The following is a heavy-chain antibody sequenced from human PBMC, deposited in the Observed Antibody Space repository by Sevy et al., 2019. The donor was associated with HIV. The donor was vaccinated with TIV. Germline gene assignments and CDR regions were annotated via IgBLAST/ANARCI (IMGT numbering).Heavy chain of an antibody. CDR1: GFIFSGSA. J-gene: IGHJ4*02. CDR2: ISGSGGFT. D-gene: IGHD6-6*01. CDR3: ATDPLNTAARFDY. V-gene: IGHV3-23*01. Sequence: GGSLRLSCAASGFIFSGSAMSWVRQAPGKGLEWVASISGSGGFTYYADAVKGRFTISSDNFNKTEDLEMKSLKAEATAVYYCATDPLNTAARFDYWGQGTLVTGSS.